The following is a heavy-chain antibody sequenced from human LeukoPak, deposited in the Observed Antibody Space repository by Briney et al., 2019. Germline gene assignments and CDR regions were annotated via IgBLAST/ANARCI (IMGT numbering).Heavy chain of an antibody. J-gene: IGHJ4*02. Sequence: PGGSLRLSCAVSGFTFSTYAMSWVRQAPGKGLEWVSAVRGSGSDTYYADSVKGRFTISRDNSKNTLYLQMNSLRAEDTAVYYCAKDYIVAAPTGFDYWGQGTLVTVSS. CDR3: AKDYIVAAPTGFDY. CDR1: GFTFSTYA. CDR2: VRGSGSDT. V-gene: IGHV3-23*01. D-gene: IGHD6-13*01.